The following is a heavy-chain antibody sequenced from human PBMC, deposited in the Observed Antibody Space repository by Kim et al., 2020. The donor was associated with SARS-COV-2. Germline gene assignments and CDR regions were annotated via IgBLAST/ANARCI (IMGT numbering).Heavy chain of an antibody. CDR2: ISVYNGNT. D-gene: IGHD3-10*01. CDR3: ARVMQETYFYGSGSLFY. J-gene: IGHJ4*02. Sequence: ASVKVSCKTSGYSFTNYGINWVRQAPGQGLEWMGWISVYNGNTDYAQKVKGRVTMTTDTSTATAYMELRSLRSDDTAVYYCARVMQETYFYGSGSLFYWGQRTLVTVSS. CDR1: GYSFTNYG. V-gene: IGHV1-18*04.